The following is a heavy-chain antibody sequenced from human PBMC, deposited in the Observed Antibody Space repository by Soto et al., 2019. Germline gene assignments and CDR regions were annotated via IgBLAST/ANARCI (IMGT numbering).Heavy chain of an antibody. CDR1: GFTFSSNA. Sequence: PGGCLRLSCATSGFTFSSNAMNWFRQAPGKGLEWVSSITSGGSTYSADSVKGRFTISRDNSKNTLYLQMNNLRAEDTAVYYCAKGVRGIPHGMDVWGQGTTVTV. CDR3: AKGVRGIPHGMDV. CDR2: ITSGGST. D-gene: IGHD3-10*01. V-gene: IGHV3-23*01. J-gene: IGHJ6*02.